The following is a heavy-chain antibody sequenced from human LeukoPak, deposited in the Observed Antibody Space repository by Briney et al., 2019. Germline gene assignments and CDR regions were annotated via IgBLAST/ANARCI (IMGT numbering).Heavy chain of an antibody. Sequence: SETLSLTCTVSCGSISSYYLSWIRQPPGKGREGIGCIYYSGSTNYNPSLKSQVSISVDTSKNQFALKLSELTSACLAVYYCARGQKMGQYFDYWGEGTLVTVPS. D-gene: IGHD5-24*01. V-gene: IGHV4-59*12. CDR1: CGSISSYY. J-gene: IGHJ4*02. CDR2: IYYSGST. CDR3: ARGQKMGQYFDY.